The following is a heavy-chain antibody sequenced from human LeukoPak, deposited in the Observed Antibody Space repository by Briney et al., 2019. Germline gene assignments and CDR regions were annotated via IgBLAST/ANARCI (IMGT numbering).Heavy chain of an antibody. CDR3: ARDPRYYFDY. V-gene: IGHV4-38-2*02. J-gene: IGHJ4*02. CDR2: LYHSGST. Sequence: SETLSLTCTVSGYSITNAYYWGWIRLPPGKGLEWIGSLYHSGSTYYNPSLKSRVTISVDTSKNQFSLKLSSVTAADTAVYYCARDPRYYFDYWGQGTLVTVSS. D-gene: IGHD1-14*01. CDR1: GYSITNAYY.